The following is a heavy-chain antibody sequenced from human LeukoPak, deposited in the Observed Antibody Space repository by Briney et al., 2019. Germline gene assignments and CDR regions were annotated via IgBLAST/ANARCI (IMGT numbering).Heavy chain of an antibody. V-gene: IGHV3-30*18. J-gene: IGHJ4*02. CDR1: GFAFSTYA. Sequence: PGRSLRLSCAASGFAFSTYAMHWVRQAPGKGLEWVAVISYNGSEIYYGDSVKGRFTISRDNSKNTLYLQMNRLRVEATAVYHCAKAGCSSARCYTNYWGQGTSVTVSS. D-gene: IGHD2-8*01. CDR2: ISYNGSEI. CDR3: AKAGCSSARCYTNY.